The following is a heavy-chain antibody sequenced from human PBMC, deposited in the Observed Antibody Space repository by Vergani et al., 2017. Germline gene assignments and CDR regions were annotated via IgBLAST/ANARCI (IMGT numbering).Heavy chain of an antibody. Sequence: LEESGGGSVKPGGSLRLSCAASGFKFSDHYMSWIRQAPGKGLEWVSHISPGASTVPYTDSVTGRFTVSRDNDNNSLTLDMTTLRVEDTAVYYCAKNPGISTTRDYYAMDVWGQGTTVTVSS. CDR3: AKNPGISTTRDYYAMDV. CDR2: ISPGASTV. J-gene: IGHJ6*02. V-gene: IGHV3-11*04. CDR1: GFKFSDHY. D-gene: IGHD1-1*01.